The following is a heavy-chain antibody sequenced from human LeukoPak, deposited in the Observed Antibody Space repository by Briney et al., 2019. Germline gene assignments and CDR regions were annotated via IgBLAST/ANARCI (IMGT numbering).Heavy chain of an antibody. V-gene: IGHV3-30-3*01. CDR3: ARSVDTAMDPFDC. CDR1: GFTFSSYA. J-gene: IGHJ4*02. Sequence: GGSLRLSCAASGFTFSSYAMHWVRQAPGKGLEWVAVISYDGGNKYYADSVKGRFTISRDNSKKTLYLQMNSLRAEDTAVYYCARSVDTAMDPFDCWGQGTLVTVSS. D-gene: IGHD5-18*01. CDR2: ISYDGGNK.